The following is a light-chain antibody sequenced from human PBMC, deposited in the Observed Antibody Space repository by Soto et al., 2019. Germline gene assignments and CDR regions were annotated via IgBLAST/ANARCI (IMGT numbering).Light chain of an antibody. J-gene: IGLJ1*01. Sequence: QSVVTQPPSVSGAPGQRVTIFCTGSSSNIGAPYDVHWYQHLPGPAPKLLIFGDNNRPSGVPDRFSGSKSGTSASLAITRLQAEDEADYYCQSYDISLHNYVFGTGTKVTVL. V-gene: IGLV1-40*01. CDR1: SSNIGAPYD. CDR2: GDN. CDR3: QSYDISLHNYV.